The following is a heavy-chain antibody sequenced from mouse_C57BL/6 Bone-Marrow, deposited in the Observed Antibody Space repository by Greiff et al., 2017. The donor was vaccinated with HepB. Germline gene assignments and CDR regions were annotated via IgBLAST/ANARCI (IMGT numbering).Heavy chain of an antibody. CDR1: GYTFPSYW. Sequence: QLQQPGAELVKPGASVKLSCKASGYTFPSYWMHWVKQRPGQGLEWIGMIHLNSGSTNYNEKFKSKATLTVDKSSSTAYMQLSSLTSEDSAVYYCARRGYDHYYAMDYWGQGTSVTVSS. D-gene: IGHD3-1*01. V-gene: IGHV1-64*01. CDR3: ARRGYDHYYAMDY. J-gene: IGHJ4*01. CDR2: IHLNSGST.